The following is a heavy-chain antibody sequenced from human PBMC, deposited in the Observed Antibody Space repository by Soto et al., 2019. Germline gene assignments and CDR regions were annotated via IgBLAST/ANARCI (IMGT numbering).Heavy chain of an antibody. CDR3: AKDHSHFHDSGP. CDR1: GFTSNDHA. V-gene: IGHV3-53*01. J-gene: IGHJ5*02. CDR2: VYNDGRT. Sequence: GGSLRLSCAASGFTSNDHAMHWIRQVPGKGLEWVSVVYNDGRTFYADSVKGRFTTSSDNYKNTVYLQMNSLRPEDTATYYCAKDHSHFHDSGPWGQGTLVTVSS. D-gene: IGHD3-3*01.